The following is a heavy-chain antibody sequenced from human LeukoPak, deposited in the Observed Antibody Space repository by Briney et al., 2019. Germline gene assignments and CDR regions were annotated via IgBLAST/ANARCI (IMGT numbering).Heavy chain of an antibody. J-gene: IGHJ4*02. Sequence: KPGGSLRLSCAASGFTFSSYSMTWVRQAPVKGLEWVSSITGSSTYIDYADSVKGRFTISRDNAKNSLYLQMNSLRAEDTAVYYCARDLNFWSSYSTRGFDYWGQGTLVTVSS. D-gene: IGHD3-3*01. V-gene: IGHV3-21*01. CDR3: ARDLNFWSSYSTRGFDY. CDR2: ITGSSTYI. CDR1: GFTFSSYS.